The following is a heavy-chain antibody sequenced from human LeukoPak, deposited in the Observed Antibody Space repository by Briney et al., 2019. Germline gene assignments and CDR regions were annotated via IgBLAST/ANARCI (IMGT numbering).Heavy chain of an antibody. CDR1: GFTLSGSA. D-gene: IGHD1-26*01. CDR2: IRSKANTYAT. V-gene: IGHV3-73*01. J-gene: IGHJ4*02. Sequence: GGSLRLSCAASGFTLSGSAIHWVRQASGKGPEWVGRIRSKANTYATAYAASVNGRFTISRDDSKNTAYLQMNSLTTGDTAVYYCSISIVGAFALDNWGQGTLVTVSS. CDR3: SISIVGAFALDN.